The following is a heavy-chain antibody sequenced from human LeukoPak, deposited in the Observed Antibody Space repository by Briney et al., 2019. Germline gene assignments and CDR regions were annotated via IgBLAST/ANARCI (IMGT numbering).Heavy chain of an antibody. V-gene: IGHV4-39*07. J-gene: IGHJ4*02. D-gene: IGHD2-15*01. CDR2: IYSRGST. Sequence: SETLSLTCIVSGGSISSSNYYWGWIRQSPGKGLEWIGSIYSRGSTYYNPSLKSRVTISVDTSKNQFSLKLSSVTAADTAVYYCARGVVAAPQTFDYWGQGTLVTVSS. CDR1: GGSISSSNYY. CDR3: ARGVVAAPQTFDY.